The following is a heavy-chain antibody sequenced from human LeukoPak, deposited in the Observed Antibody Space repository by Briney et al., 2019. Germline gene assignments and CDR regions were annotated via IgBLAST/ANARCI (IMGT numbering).Heavy chain of an antibody. CDR2: TKQDGSEV. D-gene: IGHD3-10*01. CDR1: GFTFSSLW. Sequence: GGSLRLSCVGSGFTFSSLWMSWVRQIPGKGLEWVANTKQDGSEVYYVDSVKGRFTISRDNAKNSLYLQMNSLRVEDTAVYYCACRPSDIRYYGVFDFWGQGSLVTVSS. CDR3: ACRPSDIRYYGVFDF. J-gene: IGHJ4*02. V-gene: IGHV3-7*01.